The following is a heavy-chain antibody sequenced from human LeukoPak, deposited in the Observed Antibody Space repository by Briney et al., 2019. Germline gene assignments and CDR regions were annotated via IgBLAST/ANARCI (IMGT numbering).Heavy chain of an antibody. CDR3: ARTTVTSRTLFDY. V-gene: IGHV1-69*04. J-gene: IGHJ4*02. D-gene: IGHD4-17*01. Sequence: VASVKVSCKASGGTFSSYAISWVRQAPGQGLEWMGRIIPILGIANYAQKFQGRVTITADKSTSTAYMELSSLRSEDTAVYYCARTTVTSRTLFDYWGQGTLVTVSS. CDR2: IIPILGIA. CDR1: GGTFSSYA.